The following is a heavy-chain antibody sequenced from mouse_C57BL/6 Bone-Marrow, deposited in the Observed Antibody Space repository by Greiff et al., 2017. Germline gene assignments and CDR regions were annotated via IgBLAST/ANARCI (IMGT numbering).Heavy chain of an antibody. CDR1: GYTFTSYW. Sequence: QVQLQQSGAELVKPGASVKMSCKASGYTFTSYWMNWVKQRTGRGLEWIGRIDPNSGGTPYNEKFKSKATLTVDKSSSTAYMQLRSLTSEDSAVYFCARCGVRRDGWFAYWGQGTLVTVAA. CDR3: ARCGVRRDGWFAY. D-gene: IGHD2-14*01. J-gene: IGHJ3*01. CDR2: IDPNSGGT. V-gene: IGHV1-72*01.